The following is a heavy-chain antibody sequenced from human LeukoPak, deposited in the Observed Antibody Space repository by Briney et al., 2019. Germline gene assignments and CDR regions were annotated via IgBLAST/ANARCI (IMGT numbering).Heavy chain of an antibody. CDR3: ARDSDGSGSYLY. Sequence: GGSLRLSCAASGFTFSSYAMSWVRQAPGKGLEWVSSISDSGGNTYYADSVKGRFTISRDNAKNSLYLQMNSLRAEDTAVYYCARDSDGSGSYLYWGQGTLVTVSS. CDR2: ISDSGGNT. V-gene: IGHV3-23*01. CDR1: GFTFSSYA. J-gene: IGHJ4*02. D-gene: IGHD3-10*01.